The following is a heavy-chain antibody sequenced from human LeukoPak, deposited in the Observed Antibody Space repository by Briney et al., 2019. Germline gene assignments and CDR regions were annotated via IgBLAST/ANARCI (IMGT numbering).Heavy chain of an antibody. V-gene: IGHV3-7*03. J-gene: IGHJ4*02. CDR2: IKQDGSER. CDR3: ARDPNLYSGTYDTY. D-gene: IGHD1-26*01. CDR1: GFSISTFW. Sequence: PGGSLRLSCAGSGFSISTFWMSWVRQAPGKGLEWVANIKQDGSERYFVDSVKGRFTISRDNAESSVFLQMNSLRAEDTAVYYCARDPNLYSGTYDTYWGQGTLVTVSS.